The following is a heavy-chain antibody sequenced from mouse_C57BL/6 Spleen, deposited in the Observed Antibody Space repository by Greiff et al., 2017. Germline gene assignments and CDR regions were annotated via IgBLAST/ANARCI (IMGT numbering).Heavy chain of an antibody. D-gene: IGHD1-1*01. CDR2: ISYDGSN. CDR1: GYSITSGYY. CDR3: ARVLRGYFDV. V-gene: IGHV3-6*01. Sequence: EVKLVESGPGLVKPSQSLSLTCSVTGYSITSGYYWNWIRQFPGNKLEWMGYISYDGSNNYNPSLKNRISITRDTSKNQFFLKLNSVTTEDTATYDCARVLRGYFDVWGTGTTVTVSS. J-gene: IGHJ1*03.